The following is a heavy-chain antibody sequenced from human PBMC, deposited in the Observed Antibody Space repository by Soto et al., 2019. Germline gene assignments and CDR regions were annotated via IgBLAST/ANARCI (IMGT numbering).Heavy chain of an antibody. Sequence: GGFLRFSFAASGITLSNYALHWVPKAPGKGLKWVAVISYDVRKKYYAGSLKGRFTISKDNSTKILYLQMNSVRAEDTAMYDCASATHTAYCSSTSCSYYYYYGVDVWGQGTAVTVSS. CDR1: GITLSNYA. V-gene: IGHV3-30-3*01. J-gene: IGHJ6*02. CDR3: ASATHTAYCSSTSCSYYYYYGVDV. CDR2: ISYDVRKK. D-gene: IGHD2-2*01.